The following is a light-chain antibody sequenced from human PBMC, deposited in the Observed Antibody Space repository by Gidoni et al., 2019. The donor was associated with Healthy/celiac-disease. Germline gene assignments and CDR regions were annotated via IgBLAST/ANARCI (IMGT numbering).Light chain of an antibody. V-gene: IGLV1-44*01. J-gene: IGLJ2*01. CDR1: SSNIGSNT. CDR3: AAWDDSLNGVV. CDR2: SNN. Sequence: SVLTQPPSASGTPGTRVTISCSGSSSNIGSNTVNWYQQLPGTAPKLLIYSNNQRPSGVPDRFSGSKSGTSASLAISGLQSEDEADYYCAAWDDSLNGVVFGGGTKLTVL.